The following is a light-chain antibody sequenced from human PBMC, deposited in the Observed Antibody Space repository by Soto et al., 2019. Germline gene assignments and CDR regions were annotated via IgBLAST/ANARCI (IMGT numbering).Light chain of an antibody. CDR2: EVA. CDR1: SSDVGGYNH. J-gene: IGLJ3*02. V-gene: IGLV2-14*01. Sequence: QSALTQPASVTGSPGQSITISCTGTSSDVGGYNHVSWYQQYPGTAPKLILYEVANRPSGVSDRFSGSKSGNTASLTISGLQPEDEADYYCTSDTVRKAWVFGGGTKLTVL. CDR3: TSDTVRKAWV.